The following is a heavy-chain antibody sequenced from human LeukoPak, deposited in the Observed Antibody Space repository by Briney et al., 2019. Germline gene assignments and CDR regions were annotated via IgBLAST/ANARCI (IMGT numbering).Heavy chain of an antibody. CDR1: GGSISGYY. CDR3: ARQNPAASGQGLDY. J-gene: IGHJ4*02. V-gene: IGHV4-59*08. Sequence: SETLSLTCSVSGGSISGYYWSWIRQPPGKRLEWIGYIHHSGSHNYNPSLKSRVTFSVDTSKNQFSLELTSVTAADTAVYYCARQNPAASGQGLDYWGQGTLVTVSS. D-gene: IGHD6-13*01. CDR2: IHHSGSH.